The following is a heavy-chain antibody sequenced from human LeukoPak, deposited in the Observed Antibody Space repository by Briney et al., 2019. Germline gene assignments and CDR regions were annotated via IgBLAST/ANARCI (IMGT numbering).Heavy chain of an antibody. D-gene: IGHD6-19*01. CDR1: GFSFKTYE. Sequence: GGSLRLSCVASGFSFKTYEVNWVRQAPGKGLEWISYISVGGSDEDYADSVKGRFSISRDNAKNSLFLQMNGLRVEDTAVYYCARDVGFNNGWPAWGQGTLVTVPS. CDR2: ISVGGSDE. V-gene: IGHV3-48*03. CDR3: ARDVGFNNGWPA. J-gene: IGHJ5*02.